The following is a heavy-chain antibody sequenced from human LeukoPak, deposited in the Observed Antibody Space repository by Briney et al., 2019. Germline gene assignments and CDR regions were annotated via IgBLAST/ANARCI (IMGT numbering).Heavy chain of an antibody. V-gene: IGHV3-7*01. CDR2: IKQDGSEK. CDR3: AKPFTISGATDAFDI. J-gene: IGHJ3*02. Sequence: GGSLRLSCAASRLTFSSYWMNWVRQAPGKGLEWVANIKQDGSEKYYVDSVKGRFTISRDNAKNSLYLQMNSLRAEDTAVYYCAKPFTISGATDAFDIWGQGTMVTVSS. D-gene: IGHD3-3*01. CDR1: RLTFSSYW.